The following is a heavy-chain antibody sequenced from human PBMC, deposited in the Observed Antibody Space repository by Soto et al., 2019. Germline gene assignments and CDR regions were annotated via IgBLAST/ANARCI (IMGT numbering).Heavy chain of an antibody. D-gene: IGHD6-25*01. CDR3: ARGGVKFDY. Sequence: PXXTLSLTCTVSGGSISSYYWSWIRQPPGKGLEWXGHLYXSGRTNYHPSXXSRVTISXXKSKNQLSLKLSPLTAADTAVYYCARGGVKFDYWGRETLVTVPS. V-gene: IGHV4-59*01. J-gene: IGHJ4*02. CDR2: LYXSGRT. CDR1: GGSISSYY.